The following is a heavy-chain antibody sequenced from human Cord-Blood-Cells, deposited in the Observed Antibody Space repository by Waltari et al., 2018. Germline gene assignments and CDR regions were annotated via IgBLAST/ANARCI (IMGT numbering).Heavy chain of an antibody. CDR3: AREGLWEQLLVY. J-gene: IGHJ4*02. D-gene: IGHD1-26*01. Sequence: QVQLVESGGGVVQPGRSLRLSCAASGFTFSSYGMHWVRQAPGKGLGWVAVIWYNGSNKYYADSVKDRFTISRDNSKNTLYLQMNSLRAEDTAVYYCAREGLWEQLLVYWGQGTLVTVSS. CDR2: IWYNGSNK. CDR1: GFTFSSYG. V-gene: IGHV3-33*01.